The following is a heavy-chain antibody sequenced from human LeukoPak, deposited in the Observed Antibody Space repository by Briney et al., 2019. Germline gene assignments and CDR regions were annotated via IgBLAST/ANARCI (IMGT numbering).Heavy chain of an antibody. CDR1: GGSISSYY. CDR3: ARRIKVGALGAFDI. V-gene: IGHV4-4*07. Sequence: SETLSLTCTVSGGSISSYYWSWIRQPAGKGLEWIGRIYTSGSTNYNPSLKSRVTISVDTSKNQFSLKLTSVTAADTAVYYCARRIKVGALGAFDIWGQGTMVTVSS. D-gene: IGHD1-26*01. J-gene: IGHJ3*02. CDR2: IYTSGST.